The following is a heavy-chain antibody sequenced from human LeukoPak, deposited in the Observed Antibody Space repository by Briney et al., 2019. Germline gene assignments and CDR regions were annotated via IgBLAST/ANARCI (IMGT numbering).Heavy chain of an antibody. V-gene: IGHV4-39*07. CDR3: ASESKGFYN. J-gene: IGHJ4*02. CDR2: IDNRGRT. CDR1: SGSVSDGTYH. Sequence: SETLSLTCTVSSGSVSDGTYHWGWIRRPPGKRLEWIGSIDNRGRTYYNPSHKSRVTISIDTSKNQFSLKVNSVTAADTATYFCASESKGFYNWGQGTLVTVSS.